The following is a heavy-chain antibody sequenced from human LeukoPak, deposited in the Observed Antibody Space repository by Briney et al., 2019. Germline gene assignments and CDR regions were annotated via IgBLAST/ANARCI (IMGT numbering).Heavy chain of an antibody. Sequence: SETLSLTCTVSGGSISTTGYYWGWIRQPPGKGLEWIGSFSYSGSTYYNPSLKSRVTISVDTSKNQFSLKLSSVTAADTAVYYCARTNRYVENFDYWGQGSLVTVSS. CDR2: FSYSGST. CDR1: GGSISTTGYY. J-gene: IGHJ4*02. CDR3: ARTNRYVENFDY. D-gene: IGHD5-24*01. V-gene: IGHV4-39*01.